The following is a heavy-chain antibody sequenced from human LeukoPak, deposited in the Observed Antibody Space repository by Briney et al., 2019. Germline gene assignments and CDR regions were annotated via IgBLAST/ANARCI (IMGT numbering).Heavy chain of an antibody. J-gene: IGHJ2*01. CDR2: TSHDGGNQ. Sequence: PGGSLRLSCAASGFTFRTHLMHWVRQAPGKGLEWVAVTSHDGGNQDYTDSVKGRFTMSRDNSKNTLYLQMNSLRAEDTAVYYCAKDQGIAVAGYWYFDLWGRGTLVTVSS. V-gene: IGHV3-30-3*01. CDR1: GFTFRTHL. D-gene: IGHD6-19*01. CDR3: AKDQGIAVAGYWYFDL.